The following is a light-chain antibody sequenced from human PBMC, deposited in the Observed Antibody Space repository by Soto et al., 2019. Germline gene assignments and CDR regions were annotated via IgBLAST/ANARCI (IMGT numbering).Light chain of an antibody. Sequence: SYELTQPPSVSVAPGRTATITCEGNNIARKSVHWYQQKPGQAPVLVISYDSERPSGIPERFSGSNSGNTATMTISRVEAGDEADYYCQVWDRSTEHYVFGAGTKVTVL. V-gene: IGLV3-21*04. J-gene: IGLJ1*01. CDR2: YDS. CDR1: NIARKS. CDR3: QVWDRSTEHYV.